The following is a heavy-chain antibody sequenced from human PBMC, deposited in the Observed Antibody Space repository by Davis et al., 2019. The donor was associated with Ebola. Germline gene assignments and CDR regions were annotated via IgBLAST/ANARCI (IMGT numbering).Heavy chain of an antibody. D-gene: IGHD5-18*01. Sequence: PGGSLRLSCAASEFTVSSHDMTWVRQAPGKGLEWVSVIYTYDRTYYADSVKGRFTISRDNSKNTLYLQMDSLRVEDTAVYYCARGTVDTAMVYYYYGMDVWGQGTTVTVSS. J-gene: IGHJ6*02. CDR2: IYTYDRT. CDR1: EFTVSSHD. V-gene: IGHV3-53*01. CDR3: ARGTVDTAMVYYYYGMDV.